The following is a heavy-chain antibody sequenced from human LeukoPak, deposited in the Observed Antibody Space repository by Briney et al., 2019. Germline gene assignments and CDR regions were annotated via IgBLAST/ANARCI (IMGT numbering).Heavy chain of an antibody. Sequence: GGSLRLSCAASGFTFSSYNMNWVRQPPGKGLEWVSSISSSSGHIHYADSVKGRFTISRDNANNSLYLQMNSLRDEGTAVYYCARDPGTVADPYFDYWGQGSLVTVSS. V-gene: IGHV3-21*01. CDR2: ISSSSGHI. CDR3: ARDPGTVADPYFDY. CDR1: GFTFSSYN. J-gene: IGHJ4*02. D-gene: IGHD6-19*01.